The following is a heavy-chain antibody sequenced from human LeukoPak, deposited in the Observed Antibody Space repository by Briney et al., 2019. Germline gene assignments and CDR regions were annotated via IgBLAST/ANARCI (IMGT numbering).Heavy chain of an antibody. Sequence: GGSLRLSCAASGFTFSSYAMSWVRQAPGKGLEWVSAISGSGGSTYYADSVKGRFTISRDNSKNTLYLQMNSLRAEDTAVYYCAKDLSGDYGTFWFPADVWGKGTTVTVSS. D-gene: IGHD4-17*01. CDR2: ISGSGGST. V-gene: IGHV3-23*01. J-gene: IGHJ6*04. CDR1: GFTFSSYA. CDR3: AKDLSGDYGTFWFPADV.